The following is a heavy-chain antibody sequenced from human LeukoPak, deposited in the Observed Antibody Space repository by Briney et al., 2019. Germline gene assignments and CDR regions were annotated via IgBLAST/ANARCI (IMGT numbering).Heavy chain of an antibody. D-gene: IGHD6-6*01. CDR2: INHSGST. V-gene: IGHV4-34*01. Sequence: SETLSLTCAVYGGSFSGYYWSWIRQPPGKGLEWIGEINHSGSTNYNPSLKSRVTISVDTSKNQFSLKLSSVTAADTAVYYRARGRIAARNWFDPWGQGTLVTVSS. CDR1: GGSFSGYY. CDR3: ARGRIAARNWFDP. J-gene: IGHJ5*02.